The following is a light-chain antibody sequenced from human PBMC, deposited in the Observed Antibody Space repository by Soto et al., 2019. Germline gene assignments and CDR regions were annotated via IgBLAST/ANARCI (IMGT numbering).Light chain of an antibody. CDR1: QTISSN. V-gene: IGKV3-15*01. J-gene: IGKJ1*01. CDR3: QQYNNWPLT. CDR2: GAS. Sequence: DMLMTQSPATLSVSPGEGATLSCRASQTISSNLAWYQQKPGQVPRLLMYGASTRATGIPARFSGSGSGTEFTLTISSLQSEDFAVYYCQQYNNWPLTFGQGTKVEIK.